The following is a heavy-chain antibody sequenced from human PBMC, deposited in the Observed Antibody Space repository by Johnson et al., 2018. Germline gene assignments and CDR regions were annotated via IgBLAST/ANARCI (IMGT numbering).Heavy chain of an antibody. Sequence: QVQLQESGPGVVKPSETLSLTCTVSAGSIRSDYWNWIRQAPGKRLEWIGYISHSGSPSYNPSLRSRVTILAATSKNQFSLNLNSVTAADTAGYYCARGVRRAGRPRDSYYYMDVWGKGTTVIVSS. CDR2: ISHSGSP. V-gene: IGHV4-59*01. CDR3: ARGVRRAGRPRDSYYYMDV. J-gene: IGHJ6*03. D-gene: IGHD1-14*01. CDR1: AGSIRSDY.